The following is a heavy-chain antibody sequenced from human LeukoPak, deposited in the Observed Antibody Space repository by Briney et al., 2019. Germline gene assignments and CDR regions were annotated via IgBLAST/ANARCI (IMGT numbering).Heavy chain of an antibody. D-gene: IGHD4-17*01. CDR2: ISYSGST. CDR1: GGSITNYY. V-gene: IGHV4-59*08. J-gene: IGHJ4*02. CDR3: ARHAPMTTYDY. Sequence: PSETLSLTCSISGGSITNYYWSWIRQPPGKGLEWIGYISYSGSTDYSPSLKSRVTMSVDTSKNQFSLKLSSVTAADTAVYYCARHAPMTTYDYWGQGTLVTASS.